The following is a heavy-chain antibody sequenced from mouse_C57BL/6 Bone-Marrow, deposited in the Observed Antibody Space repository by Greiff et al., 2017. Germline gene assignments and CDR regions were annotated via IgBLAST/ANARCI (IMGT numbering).Heavy chain of an antibody. CDR3: AREWLAYAMDY. J-gene: IGHJ4*01. Sequence: QVQLKQSGAELVRPGTSVKVSCKASGYAFTNYLIAWVKQRPGQGLEWIGVINPGSGGTNYNEKFKGKATLTADKSSSTAYMQLSSLTSEDAAVYFCAREWLAYAMDYWGQGTSVTVSS. V-gene: IGHV1-54*01. CDR2: INPGSGGT. CDR1: GYAFTNYL. D-gene: IGHD2-2*01.